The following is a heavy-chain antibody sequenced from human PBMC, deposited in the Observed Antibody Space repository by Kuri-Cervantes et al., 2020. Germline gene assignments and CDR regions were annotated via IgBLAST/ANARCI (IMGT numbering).Heavy chain of an antibody. V-gene: IGHV4-61*01. CDR2: IYYSGST. D-gene: IGHD3-10*01. CDR3: ARHDQEYNWFDP. CDR1: GGSVSSGSYY. Sequence: GSLRLSCTVSGGSVSSGSYYWSWIRQPPGKGLEWIGYIYYSGSTNYNPSLKSRATISVDTSKNQFSLKLSSVTAADTAVYYCARHDQEYNWFDPWGQGTLVTVSS. J-gene: IGHJ5*02.